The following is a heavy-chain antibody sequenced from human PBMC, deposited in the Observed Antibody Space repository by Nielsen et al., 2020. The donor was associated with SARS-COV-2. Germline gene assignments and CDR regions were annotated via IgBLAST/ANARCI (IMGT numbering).Heavy chain of an antibody. CDR3: ARYYDFWSGYYNNWFDP. Sequence: SETLSLTCTVSGGSISSSSYYWGWIRQPPGQGLAWIGSIYYSGSTYYNPSLKSRVTISVDTSKNQFSLKLSSVTAADTAVYYCARYYDFWSGYYNNWFDPWGQGTLVTVSS. D-gene: IGHD3-3*01. CDR2: IYYSGST. V-gene: IGHV4-39*01. J-gene: IGHJ5*02. CDR1: GGSISSSSYY.